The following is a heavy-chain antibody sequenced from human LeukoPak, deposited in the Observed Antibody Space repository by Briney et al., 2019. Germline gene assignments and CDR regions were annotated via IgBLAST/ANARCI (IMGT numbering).Heavy chain of an antibody. CDR1: GCTFTSDD. V-gene: IGHV1-8*01. CDR3: ARVGSGYYFNWFDP. Sequence: ASVKVSCKASGCTFTSDDINWVRQATGQGLEWLGWMNPNSGNTGYAQKFQGRVTMTRNTSISTAYMELSSLRSEDTAVYYCARVGSGYYFNWFDPWGQGTLVTVSS. D-gene: IGHD3-22*01. J-gene: IGHJ5*02. CDR2: MNPNSGNT.